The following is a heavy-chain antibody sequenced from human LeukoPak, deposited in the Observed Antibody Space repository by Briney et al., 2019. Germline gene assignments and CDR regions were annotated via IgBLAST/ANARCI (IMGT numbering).Heavy chain of an antibody. V-gene: IGHV3-23*01. D-gene: IGHD6-13*01. CDR2: ISITGGRT. J-gene: IGHJ4*02. CDR1: GFVFSNYA. CDR3: ARVSVWSSRHFDY. Sequence: GGSLRLSCVASGFVFSNYAMSWVRQAPGKGLEWVSAISITGGRTYYADSVKGRFTISRDNSKNTLFLQMLSLRVEDTAVYYCARVSVWSSRHFDYWGQGTLVTVSS.